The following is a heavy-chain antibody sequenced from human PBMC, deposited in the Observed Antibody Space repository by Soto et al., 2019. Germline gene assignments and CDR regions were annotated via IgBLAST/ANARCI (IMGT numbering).Heavy chain of an antibody. Sequence: EVQLGESGGGLVKPGGALRLSCAASGFTFSNYNMNWVRQSPGKGLEWVSSISSSSTCKNYADSVKGRFTISSDNDKNSVYLHMSSLGAEDTAVYYCARDPPLSMIVVVGVDDFWGQGTLVTVSS. D-gene: IGHD3-22*01. J-gene: IGHJ4*02. CDR3: ARDPPLSMIVVVGVDDF. V-gene: IGHV3-21*02. CDR1: GFTFSNYN. CDR2: ISSSSTCK.